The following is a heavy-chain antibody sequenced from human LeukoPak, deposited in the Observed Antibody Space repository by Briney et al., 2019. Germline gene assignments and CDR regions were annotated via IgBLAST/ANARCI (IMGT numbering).Heavy chain of an antibody. V-gene: IGHV3-23*01. D-gene: IGHD6-13*01. CDR3: AKLFYSSSWCLRDPNFDY. Sequence: GGSLRLSCAASGFTISSYAMSWVRQAPGKGLEWVSAISGSGGSTYYADSVKGRFTISRDNSKNTLYLQMNSLRAEDTAVYYCAKLFYSSSWCLRDPNFDYWGQGTLVTVSS. CDR1: GFTISSYA. CDR2: ISGSGGST. J-gene: IGHJ4*02.